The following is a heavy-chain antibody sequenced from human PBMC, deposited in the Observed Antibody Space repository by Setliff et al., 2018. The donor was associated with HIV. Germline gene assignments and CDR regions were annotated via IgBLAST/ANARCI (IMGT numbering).Heavy chain of an antibody. CDR1: GFTFNTYG. J-gene: IGHJ6*02. V-gene: IGHV3-23*01. D-gene: IGHD3-10*01. CDR3: ARKLRPGHGVDV. Sequence: GGSLRLSCAASGFTFNTYGMNWVRQAPGKGLEWVSSISVSGGSTYYADSVKGRFTISRDNAKNSMDLQMNSLRAEDTAIYYCARKLRPGHGVDVWGQGTTVTVSS. CDR2: ISVSGGST.